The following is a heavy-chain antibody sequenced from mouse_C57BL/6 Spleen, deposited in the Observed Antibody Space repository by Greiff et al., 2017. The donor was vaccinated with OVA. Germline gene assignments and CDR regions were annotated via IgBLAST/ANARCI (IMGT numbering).Heavy chain of an antibody. CDR2: IDPENGDT. CDR3: TIGWLKVAWFAY. CDR1: GFNIKDDY. D-gene: IGHD2-3*01. V-gene: IGHV14-4*01. Sequence: VQLQQSGAELVRPGASVKLSCTASGFNIKDDYMHWVKQRPEQGLEWIGWIDPENGDTEYASKFQGKATITADTSSNTAYLQLSSLTSEDTAVYYYTIGWLKVAWFAYWGQGTLVTVSA. J-gene: IGHJ3*01.